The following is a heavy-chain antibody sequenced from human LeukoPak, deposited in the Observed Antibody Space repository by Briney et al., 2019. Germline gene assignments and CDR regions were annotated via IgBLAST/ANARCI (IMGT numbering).Heavy chain of an antibody. Sequence: PSETLSLTCTVSGGSISSYYWSWIRQPPGKGLEWIGYIYYRVTSDYNPSLKSRVTMSVDMSTRQISLKLSSVTAADTAVYYCARDKGVTTVTTGWGDAFDIWGQGTMVTVSS. CDR3: ARDKGVTTVTTGWGDAFDI. V-gene: IGHV4-59*01. CDR1: GGSISSYY. J-gene: IGHJ3*02. CDR2: IYYRVTS. D-gene: IGHD4-17*01.